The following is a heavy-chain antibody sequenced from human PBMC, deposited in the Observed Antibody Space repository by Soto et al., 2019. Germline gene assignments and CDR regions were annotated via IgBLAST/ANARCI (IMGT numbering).Heavy chain of an antibody. D-gene: IGHD2-21*02. Sequence: PSETLSLTCTVSGGSISSSSYYWGWIRQPPGKGLEWIGSIYYSGSTYYNPSLKSRVTISVDTSKNQFSLKLSSVTAADTAVYYCASLNGDCDAFDIWGQGTMVTVSS. CDR2: IYYSGST. CDR1: GGSISSSSYY. CDR3: ASLNGDCDAFDI. V-gene: IGHV4-39*01. J-gene: IGHJ3*02.